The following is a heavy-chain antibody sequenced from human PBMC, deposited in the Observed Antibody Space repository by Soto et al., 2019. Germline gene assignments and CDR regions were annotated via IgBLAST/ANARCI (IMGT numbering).Heavy chain of an antibody. CDR1: GYTFTSYA. CDR2: INAGNGNT. D-gene: IGHD5-12*01. V-gene: IGHV1-3*01. J-gene: IGHJ4*02. Sequence: QVQLVQSGAEVKKPGASVKVSCKASGYTFTSYAMHWVLQAPGQRLEWMGWINAGNGNTKYSQKFQGRVTITRDTSASTAYMELSSLRSEDTAVYYCARAPGGYNGYGDVWGQGTLVTVSS. CDR3: ARAPGGYNGYGDV.